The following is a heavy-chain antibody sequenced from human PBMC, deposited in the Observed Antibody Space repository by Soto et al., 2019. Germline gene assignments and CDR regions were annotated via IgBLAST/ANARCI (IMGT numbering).Heavy chain of an antibody. CDR2: IIPIFGTA. V-gene: IGHV1-69*13. J-gene: IGHJ3*02. Sequence: SVKVSCKASGGTFSSYAISWVRQAPGQGLEWMGGIIPIFGTANYAQKFQGRVTITADESTSTAYMELSSLRSEDTAVYYCARDPRYYDSSGYPDDAFDIWGQGTMVTVS. CDR1: GGTFSSYA. D-gene: IGHD3-22*01. CDR3: ARDPRYYDSSGYPDDAFDI.